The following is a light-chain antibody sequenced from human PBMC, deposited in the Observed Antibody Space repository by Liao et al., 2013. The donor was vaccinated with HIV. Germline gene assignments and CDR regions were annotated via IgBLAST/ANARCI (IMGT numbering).Light chain of an antibody. CDR1: KLGDKY. CDR3: QAWDSDIGI. CDR2: QDR. V-gene: IGLV3-1*01. J-gene: IGLJ2*01. Sequence: SYELTQPPSASVSPGQTASITCSGDKLGDKYACWYQQKPGQSPVLVIYQDRKRPSGIPERFSGSNSGNTATLTISGTQTMDEADYFCQAWDSDIGIFGGGTKLTV.